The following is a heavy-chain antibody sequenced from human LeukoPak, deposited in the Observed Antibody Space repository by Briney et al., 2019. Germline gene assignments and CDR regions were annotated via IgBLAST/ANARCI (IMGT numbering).Heavy chain of an antibody. D-gene: IGHD3-22*01. J-gene: IGHJ3*02. Sequence: SVKVSCKASGGTFSSYAISWVRRAPGQGLEWMGGIIPIFGTANYAQKFQGRVTITADESTSTAYMELSSLRSEDTAVYYCARDHYYDSSGYYAPGGAFDIWGQGTMVTVSS. CDR1: GGTFSSYA. CDR2: IIPIFGTA. V-gene: IGHV1-69*01. CDR3: ARDHYYDSSGYYAPGGAFDI.